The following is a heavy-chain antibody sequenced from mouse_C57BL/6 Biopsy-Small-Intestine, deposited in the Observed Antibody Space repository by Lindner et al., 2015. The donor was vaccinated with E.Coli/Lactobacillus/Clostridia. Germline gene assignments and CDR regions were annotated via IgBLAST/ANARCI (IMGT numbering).Heavy chain of an antibody. D-gene: IGHD1-1*02. CDR3: ARGGTGDYGGTKTFDY. Sequence: SVKVSCKTSGGTLSESIISWVRQAPGQGLEWVGGIIPVRGTTFSAQKFQGRVTIAADESTGKAYMELTGLTSEDTAVYFCARGGTGDYGGTKTFDYWGQGTLVTVSS. V-gene: IGHV1-75*01. CDR2: IIPVRGTT. J-gene: IGHJ4*01. CDR1: GGTLSESI.